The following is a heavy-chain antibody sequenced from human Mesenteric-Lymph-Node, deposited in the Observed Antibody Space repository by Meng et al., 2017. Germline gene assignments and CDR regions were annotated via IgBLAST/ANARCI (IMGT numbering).Heavy chain of an antibody. CDR1: DYSISSGYY. D-gene: IGHD6-19*01. Sequence: GSLRLSCTVSDYSISSGYYWGWIRQSPGKGLEWIGSVYRSGGTYYNPSLKSRVTISVDTSKNQFSLKLSSVTAADTAVYYCAREVAGNWYFDLWGRGTLVTVSS. CDR3: AREVAGNWYFDL. J-gene: IGHJ2*01. CDR2: VYRSGGT. V-gene: IGHV4-38-2*02.